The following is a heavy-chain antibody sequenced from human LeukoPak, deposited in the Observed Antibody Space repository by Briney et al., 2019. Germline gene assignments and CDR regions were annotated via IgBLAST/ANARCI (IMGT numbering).Heavy chain of an antibody. V-gene: IGHV4-59*01. J-gene: IGHJ5*02. Sequence: SETLSLTCTVSGGSISSYYWSWIRQPPGKGLEWIGYIYYSGSTNYNPSLKSRVTISVDTFKNQFSLKLSSVTAADTAVYYCASEGSGWPGNWFDPWGQGTLVTVSS. CDR2: IYYSGST. CDR3: ASEGSGWPGNWFDP. D-gene: IGHD6-19*01. CDR1: GGSISSYY.